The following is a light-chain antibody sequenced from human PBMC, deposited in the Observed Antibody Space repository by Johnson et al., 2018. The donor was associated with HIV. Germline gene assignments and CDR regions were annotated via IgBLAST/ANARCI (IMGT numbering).Light chain of an antibody. Sequence: SVLTQPPSVSAAPGQKVTISCSGSSSNIGNNYVSWYQQLPGTAPKLLIYDNNKRPSGIPDRFSGSKSGTSATLGITGLQTGDEADYYCGTWDTSLSAYVFGTGPKVTVL. J-gene: IGLJ1*01. CDR3: GTWDTSLSAYV. V-gene: IGLV1-51*01. CDR2: DNN. CDR1: SSNIGNNY.